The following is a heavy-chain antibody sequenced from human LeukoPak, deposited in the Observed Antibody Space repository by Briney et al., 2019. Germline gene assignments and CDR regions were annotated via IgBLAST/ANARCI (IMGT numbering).Heavy chain of an antibody. J-gene: IGHJ3*02. CDR3: ARTVPNYYDSMGDDI. Sequence: ASVKVSCKVSGYTLTELSMHWVRQAPGKGLEWMGGFDPEDGETIYAQKFQGRVTITADKSTSTAYMELSSLRSEDTAVYYCARTVPNYYDSMGDDIWGQGTMVTVSS. V-gene: IGHV1-24*01. D-gene: IGHD3-22*01. CDR1: GYTLTELS. CDR2: FDPEDGET.